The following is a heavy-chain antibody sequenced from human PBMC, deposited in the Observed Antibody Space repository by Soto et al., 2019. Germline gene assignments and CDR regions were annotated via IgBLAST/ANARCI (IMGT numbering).Heavy chain of an antibody. CDR2: ISAYNGNT. D-gene: IGHD2-15*01. Sequence: GASVKVSCKASGYTFTSYGISWVRQAPGQGLEWMGWISAYNGNTNYAQKLQGRVTMTTDTSTSTAYMELSSLRSEDTAVYYCARDLCSGGSCSSPYWGQGTLVTVSS. J-gene: IGHJ4*02. V-gene: IGHV1-18*01. CDR3: ARDLCSGGSCSSPY. CDR1: GYTFTSYG.